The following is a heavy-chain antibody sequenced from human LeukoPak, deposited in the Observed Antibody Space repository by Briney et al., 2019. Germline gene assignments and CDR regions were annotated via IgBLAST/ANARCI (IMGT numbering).Heavy chain of an antibody. CDR2: FHYSGST. CDR1: GASVSNYY. Sequence: SETLSLACRVSGASVSNYYWSWIRQSPGKGLEWIGFFHYSGSTNYNPSLNSRVTTSIDTSMNQLSLTLVSVTAADTAVYYCARGSYGGYVGVVDYWGQGTLVTVSS. J-gene: IGHJ4*02. CDR3: ARGSYGGYVGVVDY. D-gene: IGHD5-12*01. V-gene: IGHV4-59*02.